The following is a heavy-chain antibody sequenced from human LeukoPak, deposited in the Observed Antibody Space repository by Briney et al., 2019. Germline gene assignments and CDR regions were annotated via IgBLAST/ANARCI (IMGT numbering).Heavy chain of an antibody. Sequence: GGSLRLSCAASGFTFSSYSMNWVRQAPGKGLEWVSSISSSSSYIYYADSVKGRFTISRDNAKNSLYLQMNSLRAEDTAVYYCARDPLGYCSGGSCFMDVWGKGTTVTVSS. V-gene: IGHV3-21*01. D-gene: IGHD2-15*01. CDR1: GFTFSSYS. J-gene: IGHJ6*03. CDR3: ARDPLGYCSGGSCFMDV. CDR2: ISSSSSYI.